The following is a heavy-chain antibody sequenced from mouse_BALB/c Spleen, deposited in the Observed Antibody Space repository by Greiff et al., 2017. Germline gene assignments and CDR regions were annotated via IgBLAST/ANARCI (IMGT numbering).Heavy chain of an antibody. J-gene: IGHJ2*01. V-gene: IGHV5-17*02. CDR2: ISSGSSTI. Sequence: EVMLVESGGGLVQPGGSRKLSCAASGFTFSSFGMHWVRQAPEKGLEWVAYISSGSSTIYYADTVKGRFTISRDNPKNTLFLQMTSLRSEDTAMYYCARFGGYRDYWVQGTTLTVSS. D-gene: IGHD2-2*01. CDR3: ARFGGYRDY. CDR1: GFTFSSFG.